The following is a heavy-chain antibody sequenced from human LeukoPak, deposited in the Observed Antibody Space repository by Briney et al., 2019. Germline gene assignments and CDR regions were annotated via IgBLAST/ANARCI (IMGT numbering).Heavy chain of an antibody. CDR3: ARVGTYYYDSSGYYYDY. J-gene: IGHJ4*02. D-gene: IGHD3-22*01. Sequence: PSETLSLTCAVYGGSFSGYYWSWIRQPPGKGLEWTGEINHSGSTNYNPSLKSRVTISVDTSKNQFSLKLSSVTAADTAVYYCARVGTYYYDSSGYYYDYWGQGTLVTVSS. V-gene: IGHV4-34*01. CDR2: INHSGST. CDR1: GGSFSGYY.